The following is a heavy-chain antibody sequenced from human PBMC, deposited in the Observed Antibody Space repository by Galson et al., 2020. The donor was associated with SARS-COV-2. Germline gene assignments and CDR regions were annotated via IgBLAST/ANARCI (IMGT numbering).Heavy chain of an antibody. CDR2: IHHSGTT. CDR3: AGEGRGYYDILTGYYPDAFDI. J-gene: IGHJ3*02. V-gene: IGHV4-59*01. D-gene: IGHD3-9*01. CDR1: GGSISSYY. Sequence: ASETLSLTCTVSGGSISSYYWSWIRQPPGKGLEWIGYIHHSGTTNYNPSLKSRVTISVDTSKNQFSLKLSSVTAAATAVYYCAGEGRGYYDILTGYYPDAFDIWGQGTMVTVSS.